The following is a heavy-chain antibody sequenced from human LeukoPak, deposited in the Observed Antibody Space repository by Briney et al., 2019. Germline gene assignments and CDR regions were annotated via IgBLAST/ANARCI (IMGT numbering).Heavy chain of an antibody. J-gene: IGHJ4*02. CDR3: ARTYNGSSHFDS. D-gene: IGHD1-26*01. CDR1: GFIFSSHY. CDR2: ISSSGGNI. Sequence: PGXXLRLSCAASGFIFSSHYMNWVRQAPGKGLEWVSSISSSGGNIYCADSEKGRFTIYRDNAKNSVYVQMNSLRAEDTAVYYCARTYNGSSHFDSWGQGTLVTVSS. V-gene: IGHV3-21*01.